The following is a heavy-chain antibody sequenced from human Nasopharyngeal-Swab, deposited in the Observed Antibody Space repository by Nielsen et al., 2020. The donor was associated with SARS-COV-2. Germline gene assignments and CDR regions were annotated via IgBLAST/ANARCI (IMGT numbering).Heavy chain of an antibody. CDR2: INPNSGNT. CDR1: GYTFTSFD. V-gene: IGHV1-8*01. J-gene: IGHJ4*02. CDR3: AADFDLYSSSWLRDY. Sequence: ASVKVSCKASGYTFTSFDINWVRQAPGQGLEWMGWINPNSGNTGYAQKFQERVTITRDMSTSTAYMELSSLRSEDTAVYYCAADFDLYSSSWLRDYWGQGTLVTVSS. D-gene: IGHD6-13*01.